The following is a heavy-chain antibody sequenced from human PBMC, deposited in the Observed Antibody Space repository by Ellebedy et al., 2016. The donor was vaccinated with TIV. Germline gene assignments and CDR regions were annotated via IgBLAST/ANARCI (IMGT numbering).Heavy chain of an antibody. J-gene: IGHJ6*02. CDR3: ARGIRPYRNYGMDV. CDR1: GGTFSSYA. CDR2: IIPIFGTA. Sequence: SVKVSXXASGGTFSSYAISWVRQAPGQGLEWMGGIIPIFGTANYAQKFQGRVTITADESTSTAYMELSSLRSEDTAVYYCARGIRPYRNYGMDVWGQGTTVTVSS. V-gene: IGHV1-69*13. D-gene: IGHD6-6*01.